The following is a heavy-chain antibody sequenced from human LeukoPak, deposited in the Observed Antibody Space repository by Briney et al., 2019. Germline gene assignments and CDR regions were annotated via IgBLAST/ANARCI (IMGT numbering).Heavy chain of an antibody. CDR3: AQHPLGGWLLYYFDY. J-gene: IGHJ4*02. Sequence: GGSLRLSRAASGFIFSSSAMSWVRQAPGKGLYWVSAISGSGTGTYYADSVNGRFTISRDNSKNTLYLQMNSLRAEDTAVYYCAQHPLGGWLLYYFDYWGQRTLVTVSA. CDR1: GFIFSSSA. D-gene: IGHD3-3*01. V-gene: IGHV3-23*01. CDR2: ISGSGTGT.